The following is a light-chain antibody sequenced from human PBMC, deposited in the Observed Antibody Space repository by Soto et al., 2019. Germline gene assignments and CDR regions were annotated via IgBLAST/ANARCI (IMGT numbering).Light chain of an antibody. CDR3: QQSYSTPLT. CDR2: AAS. CDR1: QGISSY. V-gene: IGKV1-8*01. J-gene: IGKJ4*01. Sequence: AIRMTQSPSSFSASTGDRVTISCMASQGISSYLAWYQQKPGKAPKLLIYAASTLQSGVPSRFRGSGSGTDFTFTISRLQTEDIATYYCQQSYSTPLTFGGGTKVDIK.